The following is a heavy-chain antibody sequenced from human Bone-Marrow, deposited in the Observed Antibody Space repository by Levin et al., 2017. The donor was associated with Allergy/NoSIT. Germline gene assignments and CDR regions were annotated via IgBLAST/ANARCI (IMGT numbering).Heavy chain of an antibody. J-gene: IGHJ4*02. CDR1: SSSFSNFG. D-gene: IGHD3-10*02. Sequence: QAGGSLRLSCGGTSSSFSNFGMAWVRQAPGKGLEWVSSISGGSYEKFYAGSVRGRFSISRDDYKKILYLQMSALSVEDTAVYYCAKCGGDVRRLCRIFDLWGRGTLVSVST. CDR3: AKCGGDVRRLCRIFDL. CDR2: ISGGSYEK. V-gene: IGHV3-23*01.